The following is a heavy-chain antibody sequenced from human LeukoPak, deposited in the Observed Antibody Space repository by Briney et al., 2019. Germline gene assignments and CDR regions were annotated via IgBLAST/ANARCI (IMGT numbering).Heavy chain of an antibody. CDR3: ARSGAGLFFDY. D-gene: IGHD1-26*01. CDR2: TYYRSQWYN. CDR1: GHSVSSYSGA. V-gene: IGHV6-1*01. Sequence: SQTLSLTCAISGHSVSSYSGAWNWIRQSPSRGLEWLGRTYYRSQWYNDYAASVKSRITINPDTSNNQFSLQLNSATPEDTAVYYCARSGAGLFFDYWGQGTLVTVSS. J-gene: IGHJ4*02.